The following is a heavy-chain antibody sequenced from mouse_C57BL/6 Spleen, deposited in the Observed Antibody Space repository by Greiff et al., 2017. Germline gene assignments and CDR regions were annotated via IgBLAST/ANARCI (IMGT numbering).Heavy chain of an antibody. Sequence: VQLQQSGPELVKPVASVKISCKASGYSFTDYNMNWVKQSNGKSLEWIGVINPNYGTTSYNQKFKGKATLTVDQSSSTAYMQLNSLTSEDSAVYYCARGRAYDGYDYAMDYWGQGTSVTVSS. J-gene: IGHJ4*01. CDR1: GYSFTDYN. V-gene: IGHV1-39*01. D-gene: IGHD2-3*01. CDR2: INPNYGTT. CDR3: ARGRAYDGYDYAMDY.